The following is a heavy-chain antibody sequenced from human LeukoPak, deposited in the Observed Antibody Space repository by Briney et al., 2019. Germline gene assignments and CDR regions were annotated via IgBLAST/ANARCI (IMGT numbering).Heavy chain of an antibody. Sequence: GASVKVSCKTSGYTFTGYYIHWVRQAPGQGLEWMGWIHPNSGGTKYVQEFQGRVTMTRDTSISTAYMELTRLTSDDTAVYYCARAGGNDFWSGHYDYWGQGALVTVSS. CDR2: IHPNSGGT. J-gene: IGHJ4*02. CDR1: GYTFTGYY. V-gene: IGHV1-2*02. D-gene: IGHD3-3*01. CDR3: ARAGGNDFWSGHYDY.